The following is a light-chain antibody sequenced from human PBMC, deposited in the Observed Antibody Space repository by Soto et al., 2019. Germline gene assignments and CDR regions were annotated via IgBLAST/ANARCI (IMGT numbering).Light chain of an antibody. V-gene: IGLV2-14*01. CDR3: SSYTSSTTHVV. J-gene: IGLJ2*01. Sequence: QSVLTQPASVSGSPGQSITISCTGTSSDVGYYNYVSWYQKHQGKAPKLMIYDVSNRPSGVSNRFSGSKSGNTASLTISGLQAEDEADYYCSSYTSSTTHVVFGGGTKVTVL. CDR2: DVS. CDR1: SSDVGYYNY.